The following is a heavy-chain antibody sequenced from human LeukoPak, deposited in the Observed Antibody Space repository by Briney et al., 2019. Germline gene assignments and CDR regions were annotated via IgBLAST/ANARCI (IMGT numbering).Heavy chain of an antibody. Sequence: GSLRLSCAASGFTFSSYWMTWVRQAPGKGLEWVANIKQDGSEKYYVDSVKGRFAISRDNAKNSLYLQMSSLRAEDTAVYYCARDQDWNDRGGLDYWGQGTLVIVSS. V-gene: IGHV3-7*01. D-gene: IGHD1-1*01. J-gene: IGHJ4*02. CDR1: GFTFSSYW. CDR3: ARDQDWNDRGGLDY. CDR2: IKQDGSEK.